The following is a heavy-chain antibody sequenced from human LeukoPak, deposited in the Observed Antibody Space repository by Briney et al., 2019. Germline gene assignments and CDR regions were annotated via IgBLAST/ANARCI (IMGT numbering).Heavy chain of an antibody. CDR3: AKDVGKWESLHFFDY. CDR2: ISGSGAST. V-gene: IGHV3-23*01. Sequence: GGSLRLSCLTSGFTLSTNAMSWVRQAPGKGLEWISGISGSGASTYYADSVKGRFTISIDDSRNTLYLQMNSLRGDDTAVYYCAKDVGKWESLHFFDYRGQGTLVTVSS. J-gene: IGHJ4*02. CDR1: GFTLSTNA. D-gene: IGHD1-26*01.